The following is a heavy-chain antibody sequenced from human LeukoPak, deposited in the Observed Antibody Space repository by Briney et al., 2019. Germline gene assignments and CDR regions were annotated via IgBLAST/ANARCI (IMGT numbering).Heavy chain of an antibody. D-gene: IGHD4-11*01. Sequence: PGTSLTLSWETSGFTFSHFGMHWVRPAPGEGLGWVAVIWSDATNQYYADSVKGRFTISRDNFKRTVSLEMNSLRAEDTAVYYCAKDAQRGSDYSNSLEYWGQGCLVIVSS. CDR3: AKDAQRGSDYSNSLEY. J-gene: IGHJ4*02. V-gene: IGHV3-33*06. CDR1: GFTFSHFG. CDR2: IWSDATNQ.